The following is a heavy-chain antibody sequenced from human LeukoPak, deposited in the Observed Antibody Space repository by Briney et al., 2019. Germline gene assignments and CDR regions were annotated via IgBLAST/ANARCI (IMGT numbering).Heavy chain of an antibody. V-gene: IGHV3-21*01. CDR3: ARGLDSSGSYIDY. J-gene: IGHJ4*02. D-gene: IGHD3-22*01. CDR1: GFTFSSYS. Sequence: GGSLRLSCAASGFTFSSYSMNWVRQAPGKGLEWVSSISSSSSYIYYADSVKGRFTISRDNAKNTLYLQMNSLRAEDTAVYYCARGLDSSGSYIDYWGQGTLVTVSS. CDR2: ISSSSSYI.